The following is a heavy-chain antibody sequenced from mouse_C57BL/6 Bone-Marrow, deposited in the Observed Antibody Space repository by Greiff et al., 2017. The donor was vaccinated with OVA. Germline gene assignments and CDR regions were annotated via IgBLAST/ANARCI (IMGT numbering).Heavy chain of an antibody. J-gene: IGHJ2*01. CDR1: GYTFTDYY. V-gene: IGHV1-76*01. CDR3: ARWNYYGSSYE. CDR2: IYPGSGNT. D-gene: IGHD1-1*01. Sequence: QVQLKESGAELVRPGASVKLSCKASGYTFTDYYINWVKQRPGQGLEWIARIYPGSGNTYYNEKFKGKATLTAEKSSSTAYMQLSSLTSEDSAVYFCARWNYYGSSYEWGQGTTLTVSS.